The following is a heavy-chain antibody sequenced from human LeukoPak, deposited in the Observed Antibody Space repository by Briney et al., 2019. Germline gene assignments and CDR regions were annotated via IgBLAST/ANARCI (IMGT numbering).Heavy chain of an antibody. CDR3: ARPLERRLIHYFDF. Sequence: TGRSLRLSCAASGFTFSSYGMHWVRQAPGKGLEWVAVIWYDGSNKYYADSVKGRFTISKDNSNNTVYLEINSLRSEDTAVYYCARPLERRLIHYFDFWGPGTLVTVSS. J-gene: IGHJ4*02. CDR2: IWYDGSNK. V-gene: IGHV3-33*01. D-gene: IGHD6-25*01. CDR1: GFTFSSYG.